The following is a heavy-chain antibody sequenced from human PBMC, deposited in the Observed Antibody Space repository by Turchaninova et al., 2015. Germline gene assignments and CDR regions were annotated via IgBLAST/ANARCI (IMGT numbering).Heavy chain of an antibody. D-gene: IGHD3-16*01. Sequence: QVQLQESGPGRVKPSETLSLTCAVPGYSIRSGYYWGWIRQPPGEGLEWLGSIYHSGSTDYNASLKSRVTMSVDTSKNQFSLKLTSVTAADTAVYYCARPRRGGGYDAFDIWGRGTMVTVSS. CDR3: ARPRRGGGYDAFDI. J-gene: IGHJ3*02. CDR1: GYSIRSGYY. V-gene: IGHV4-38-2*01. CDR2: IYHSGST.